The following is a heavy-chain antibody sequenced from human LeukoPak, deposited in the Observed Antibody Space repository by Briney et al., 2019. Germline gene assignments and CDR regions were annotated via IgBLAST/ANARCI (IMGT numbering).Heavy chain of an antibody. CDR1: GGSISSYY. V-gene: IGHV4-59*01. D-gene: IGHD6-19*01. Sequence: SETLSLTCTVSGGSISSYYWSWIRQPPGKGLEWIGYIYYSGSTNYNPSLKSRVTISVDTSKNQFSLKLSSVTAADTAVYYCARATRWYSSGLFQHWGQGTLVTVSS. CDR2: IYYSGST. J-gene: IGHJ1*01. CDR3: ARATRWYSSGLFQH.